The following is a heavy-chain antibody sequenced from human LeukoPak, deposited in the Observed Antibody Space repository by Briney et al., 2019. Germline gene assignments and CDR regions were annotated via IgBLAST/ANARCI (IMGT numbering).Heavy chain of an antibody. J-gene: IGHJ3*02. CDR3: ARSTLRIRGVINRGAFDI. CDR2: INHSGST. V-gene: IGHV4-34*01. Sequence: SETLSFTCAVYGGSFSGYYWSWIRQPPGKGLEWIGEINHSGSTNYNPSLKSRVTISVDTSKNQFSLKLSSVTAADTAVYYCARSTLRIRGVINRGAFDIWGQGTMVTVSS. CDR1: GGSFSGYY. D-gene: IGHD3-10*01.